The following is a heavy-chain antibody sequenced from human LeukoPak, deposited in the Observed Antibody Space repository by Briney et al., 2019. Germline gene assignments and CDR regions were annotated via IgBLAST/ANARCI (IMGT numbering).Heavy chain of an antibody. CDR3: AREEAVKSDNAFDI. Sequence: SETLSLTCTVSGGSISTTSDYWGWLRQPPGKGLEWIGSVLYSGRTFYDPSLKTRLTVSVDTSKNQFSLQLHSVTAADTAVYFCAREEAVKSDNAFDIWGGGTMVTVSS. D-gene: IGHD3-9*01. CDR2: VLYSGRT. J-gene: IGHJ3*02. CDR1: GGSISTTSDY. V-gene: IGHV4-39*01.